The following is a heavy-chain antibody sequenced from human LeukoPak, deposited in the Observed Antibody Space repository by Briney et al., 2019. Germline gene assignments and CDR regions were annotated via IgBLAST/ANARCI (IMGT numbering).Heavy chain of an antibody. Sequence: GGSLRLSCAASGFTFSSYGMNWVRQAPGKGPEWISYISRSGSTIYYADSVKGRFTISRDNAKNSLYLQMSSLGAEDTAIYYCSEDRGGGDIYFDYWGQGTLVTVSS. V-gene: IGHV3-48*03. CDR2: ISRSGSTI. CDR1: GFTFSSYG. CDR3: SEDRGGGDIYFDY. D-gene: IGHD2-21*02. J-gene: IGHJ4*02.